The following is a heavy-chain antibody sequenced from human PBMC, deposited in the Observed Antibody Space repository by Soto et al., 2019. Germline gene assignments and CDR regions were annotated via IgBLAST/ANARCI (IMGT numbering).Heavy chain of an antibody. V-gene: IGHV1-46*01. CDR2: INPSGGST. J-gene: IGHJ6*02. CDR3: ARITRAGTTKDV. Sequence: GASVKVFCKASGYTFTSYYMHWVRQAPGQGLEWMGIINPSGGSTSYAQKFQGRVTMTRDTSTSTVYMELSSLRSEDTAVYYCARITRAGTTKDVWGQGTTVTVSS. CDR1: GYTFTSYY. D-gene: IGHD3-10*01.